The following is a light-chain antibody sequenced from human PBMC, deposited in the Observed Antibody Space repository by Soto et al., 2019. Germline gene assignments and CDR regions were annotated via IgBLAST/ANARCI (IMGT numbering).Light chain of an antibody. CDR1: QSISSY. J-gene: IGKJ1*01. Sequence: PGDRVTITCRASQSISSYLNWYQQKPGKAPKLLIHDASSRATGIPDRFSGSGSGTDFTLTISRLEPEDFAVYYCQQYGGSPRTFGQGTKVDIK. CDR3: QQYGGSPRT. V-gene: IGKV3-20*01. CDR2: DAS.